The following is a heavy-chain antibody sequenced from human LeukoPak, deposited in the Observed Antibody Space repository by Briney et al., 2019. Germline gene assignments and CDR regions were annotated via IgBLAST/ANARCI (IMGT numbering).Heavy chain of an antibody. Sequence: GGSLRLSCAASGFTFSNAWMNWVRQAPGKGVEWVGRIKRKNAGGTTDYAARVKGRFTISRDDSKNTLYLQMNSLKTEDTAVYYCTTDSGHDYEDYIGAFDNWGQGTMVIVSS. CDR2: IKRKNAGGTT. CDR1: GFTFSNAW. J-gene: IGHJ3*02. V-gene: IGHV3-15*01. CDR3: TTDSGHDYEDYIGAFDN. D-gene: IGHD4-17*01.